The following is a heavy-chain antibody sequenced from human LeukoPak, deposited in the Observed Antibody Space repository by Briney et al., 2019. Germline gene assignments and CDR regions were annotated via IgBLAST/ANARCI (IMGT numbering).Heavy chain of an antibody. D-gene: IGHD1-26*01. J-gene: IGHJ4*02. Sequence: GGSLRLSCAASGFTFSSYSMNWVRQAPGKGLEWVSSISSSSSYIYYADSVKGRFTISRDNAKNSLYLQMDSLRVEDTAVYYCARISGFSGSHWVYWGQGTLATVSS. CDR1: GFTFSSYS. V-gene: IGHV3-21*06. CDR2: ISSSSSYI. CDR3: ARISGFSGSHWVY.